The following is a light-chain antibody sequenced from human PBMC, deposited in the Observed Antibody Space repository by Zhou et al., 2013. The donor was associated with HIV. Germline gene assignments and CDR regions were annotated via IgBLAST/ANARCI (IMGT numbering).Light chain of an antibody. J-gene: IGKJ5*01. CDR1: QEIFTY. V-gene: IGKV1-13*02. Sequence: AIQLTQSPSSLSASIGDRVNITCRASQEIFTYLAWYQQTPGKAPRVLIYDASTLQSGVSSRFSGSGSGADFTLTISGLQREDFAIYYCQQLELRFPTTFG. CDR2: DAS. CDR3: QQLELRFPTT.